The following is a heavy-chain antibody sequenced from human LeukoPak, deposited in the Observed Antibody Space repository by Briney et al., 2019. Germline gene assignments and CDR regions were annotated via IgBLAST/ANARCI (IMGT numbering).Heavy chain of an antibody. CDR2: IWHDGSSQ. V-gene: IGHV3-33*06. CDR1: KFTFSHYG. J-gene: IGHJ4*02. CDR3: AKTAQRGFDYSNSLEK. Sequence: GRSLRLSCAASKFTFSHYGMHWIRQAPGKGLEWVAVIWHDGSSQYYADSVKGRFTVSRDNSQNTLYLHMNSLRPEDTAVYYRAKTAQRGFDYSNSLEKWGQGTLVTVSS. D-gene: IGHD4-11*01.